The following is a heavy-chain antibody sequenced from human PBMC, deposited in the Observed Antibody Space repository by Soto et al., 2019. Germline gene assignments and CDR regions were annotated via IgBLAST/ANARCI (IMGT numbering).Heavy chain of an antibody. CDR1: GGTFSSYA. V-gene: IGHV1-69*13. J-gene: IGHJ4*02. CDR2: IIPIFGTA. D-gene: IGHD6-19*01. Sequence: GASVKVSCKASGGTFSSYAISWVRQAPGQGLEWMGGIIPIFGTANYAQKFQGRVTITADESTSTAYVELSSLRSEDTAVYYCARDRGSGSSWDYWGQGTLVTVSS. CDR3: ARDRGSGSSWDY.